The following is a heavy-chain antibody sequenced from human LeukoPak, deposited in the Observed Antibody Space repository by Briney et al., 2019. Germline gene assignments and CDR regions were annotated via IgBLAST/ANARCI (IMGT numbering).Heavy chain of an antibody. J-gene: IGHJ5*02. D-gene: IGHD3-9*01. CDR3: ARHVRDYDILTGYYTSWFDP. V-gene: IGHV4-59*08. Sequence: PSETLSLTCTVSGGSISSYYWSWIRQPPGKGLEWIGYIYYSGSTNYNPSLKSRVTISVDTSKNQFSLKLSSVTAADTAVYYCARHVRDYDILTGYYTSWFDPWGRGTLVTVSS. CDR2: IYYSGST. CDR1: GGSISSYY.